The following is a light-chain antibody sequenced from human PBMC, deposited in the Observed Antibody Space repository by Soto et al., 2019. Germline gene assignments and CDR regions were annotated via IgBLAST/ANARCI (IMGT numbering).Light chain of an antibody. CDR1: SSNVGAGYD. CDR2: GNS. V-gene: IGLV1-40*01. J-gene: IGLJ1*01. CDR3: QSYDSSVRV. Sequence: QSVLTQPPSVSGAPGQRVTISCTGSSSNVGAGYDVHWYQQLPGTAPKLLIYGNSNRPSGVPDRFSGSKSGTSASLAITGLQDEDEADYYCQSYDSSVRVFGTGTKLTVL.